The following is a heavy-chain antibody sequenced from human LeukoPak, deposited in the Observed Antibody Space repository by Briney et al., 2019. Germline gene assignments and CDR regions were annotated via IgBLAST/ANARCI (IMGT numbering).Heavy chain of an antibody. CDR3: ARDLRYSSTEGWFDP. V-gene: IGHV3-21*01. CDR2: ISSSNSYI. J-gene: IGHJ5*02. Sequence: PGGSLRLSCAASGFTFSSYSMNWVRQAPGKGLEWVSSISSSNSYIYYADSVKGRFTISRDNAKNSLYLQMNSLRAEDTAVYYCARDLRYSSTEGWFDPWGQGTLVTVSS. CDR1: GFTFSSYS. D-gene: IGHD6-13*01.